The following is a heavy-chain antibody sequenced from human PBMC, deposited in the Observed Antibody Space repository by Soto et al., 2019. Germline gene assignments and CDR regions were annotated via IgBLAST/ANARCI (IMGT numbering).Heavy chain of an antibody. V-gene: IGHV3-30*18. J-gene: IGHJ4*02. CDR1: GFTFSSYG. Sequence: QVQLVESGGGVVQPGRSLRLSCAASGFTFSSYGMHWVRQAPGKGLEWVAVISYDGSNKYYADSVKGRFTISRDNSKNTLYLQMNSLRAEDTAVYYCAKGGGRGWREDYWGQGTLVTVSS. CDR2: ISYDGSNK. D-gene: IGHD6-19*01. CDR3: AKGGGRGWREDY.